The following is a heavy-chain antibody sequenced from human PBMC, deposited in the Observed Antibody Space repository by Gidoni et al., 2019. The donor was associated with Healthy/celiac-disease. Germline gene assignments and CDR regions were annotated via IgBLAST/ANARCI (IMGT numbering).Heavy chain of an antibody. Sequence: QLQLQESGPGLVKPSETLSLACTVSGGSTSSSSYYWGWIRQPPGKGLEWIGSIYYSGSTYYNPSLKSRVTISVDTSKNQFSLKLSSVTAADTAVYYCARQCIAARPYWFDPWGQGTLVTVSS. J-gene: IGHJ5*02. CDR2: IYYSGST. V-gene: IGHV4-39*01. CDR1: GGSTSSSSYY. CDR3: ARQCIAARPYWFDP. D-gene: IGHD6-6*01.